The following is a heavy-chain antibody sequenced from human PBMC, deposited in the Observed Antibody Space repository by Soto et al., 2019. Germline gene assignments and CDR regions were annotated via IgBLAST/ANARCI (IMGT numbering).Heavy chain of an antibody. Sequence: PSETLSLTCTVSGGSISSNNYYWGWIRQPPGKGLEWIGSIYYSGSTYYNPSLKSRVTISIDASKNQFSLRLSSVTAADTAVYYCARSMHYSDGSNYSPFDYWGQGTLVTVSS. CDR3: ARSMHYSDGSNYSPFDY. D-gene: IGHD3-22*01. CDR1: GGSISSNNYY. V-gene: IGHV4-39*07. J-gene: IGHJ4*02. CDR2: IYYSGST.